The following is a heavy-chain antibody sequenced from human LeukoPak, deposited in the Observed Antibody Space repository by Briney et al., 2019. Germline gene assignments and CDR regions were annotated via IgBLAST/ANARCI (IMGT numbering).Heavy chain of an antibody. V-gene: IGHV3-49*04. Sequence: GGTLRLWWRTWGFMFVDHGRSWVRQDKGKGGEWLGFIRSKAYGGTTEYAASVIGRFTISGDDSKSIAYLQMNSLQIEDTGMYYCARGPILLWIHNGMDVWGQGTTVTVSS. CDR3: ARGPILLWIHNGMDV. J-gene: IGHJ6*02. CDR2: IRSKAYGGTT. CDR1: GFMFVDHG. D-gene: IGHD5-18*01.